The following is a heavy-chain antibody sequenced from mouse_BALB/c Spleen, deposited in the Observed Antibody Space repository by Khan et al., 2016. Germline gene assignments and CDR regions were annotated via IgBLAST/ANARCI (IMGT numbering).Heavy chain of an antibody. CDR3: ATTGAYAMDY. J-gene: IGHJ4*01. CDR2: IWRGGST. V-gene: IGHV2-2*02. CDR1: GFSFTRYG. Sequence: QVQLKESGPGLVQPSQSLSITCTVSGFSFTRYGIHWVRQSPGKGLEWLGVIWRGGSTDYNAAFISRLSISKDNSKSQVFLKMNSLQANDTAVYYCATTGAYAMDYWGQGTSVTGSS. D-gene: IGHD4-1*01.